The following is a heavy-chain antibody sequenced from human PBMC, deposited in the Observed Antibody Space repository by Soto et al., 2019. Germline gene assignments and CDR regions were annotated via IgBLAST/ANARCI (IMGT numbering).Heavy chain of an antibody. V-gene: IGHV3-23*01. D-gene: IGHD6-19*01. CDR2: ISGSGGST. Sequence: EVQLLESGGGLVQPGGSLRLSCAASGFTFSSYAMSWVRQAPGKGLEWVSAISGSGGSTYYADSVKGRFTISRDNSKNTLYLQMNSLRAEDTAVYYCAKEGYSSGWYISSGGMDVWGQGTTVTVSS. J-gene: IGHJ6*02. CDR3: AKEGYSSGWYISSGGMDV. CDR1: GFTFSSYA.